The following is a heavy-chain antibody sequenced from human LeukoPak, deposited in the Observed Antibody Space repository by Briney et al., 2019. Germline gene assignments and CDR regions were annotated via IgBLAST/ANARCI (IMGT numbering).Heavy chain of an antibody. CDR3: ARDVHGDYGSGWFDP. CDR2: IMPLFGTA. CDR1: GGTFNNSA. J-gene: IGHJ5*02. V-gene: IGHV1-69*05. Sequence: SVKVSCKTFGGTFNNSAISWVRQAPGQGLEWLGGIMPLFGTAGYAQKFQGRVTITKDESTRTVYLELTSLTSDDTAVYYCARDVHGDYGSGWFDPWGQGTLVSVSS. D-gene: IGHD4-17*01.